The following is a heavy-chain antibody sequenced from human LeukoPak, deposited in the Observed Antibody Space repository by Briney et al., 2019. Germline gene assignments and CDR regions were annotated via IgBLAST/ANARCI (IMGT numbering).Heavy chain of an antibody. J-gene: IGHJ4*02. D-gene: IGHD3-22*01. CDR1: GGSISSGSYY. CDR3: ARDYYDSSGYDY. CDR2: IYTSGST. Sequence: SETLSLTCTVSGGSISSGSYYWRWLRQPAGKGLEWIGRIYTSGSTNYNPSLKSRVTISVDTSKNQFSLKLSSVTAADTAVYYCARDYYDSSGYDYWGQGTLVTVSS. V-gene: IGHV4-61*02.